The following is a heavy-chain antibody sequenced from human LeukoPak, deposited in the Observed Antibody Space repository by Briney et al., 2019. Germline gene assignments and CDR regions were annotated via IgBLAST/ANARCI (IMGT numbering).Heavy chain of an antibody. J-gene: IGHJ5*02. CDR1: GFTFNTYW. CDR2: INADGSST. D-gene: IGHD4-17*01. CDR3: ARGVNGDSRFDP. Sequence: GGSLRLSCAASGFTFNTYWMHWVRQAPGKGLVWVSRINADGSSTRYADSVKGRFTISRDNAKNTLYLQMNSLRAEDTAVYYCARGVNGDSRFDPWGQGTLVTVSS. V-gene: IGHV3-74*01.